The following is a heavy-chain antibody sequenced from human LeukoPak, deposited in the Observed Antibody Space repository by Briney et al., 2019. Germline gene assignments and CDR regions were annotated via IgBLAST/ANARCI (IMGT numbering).Heavy chain of an antibody. J-gene: IGHJ5*02. CDR1: GFTFNTYW. CDR2: INADGSST. D-gene: IGHD4-17*01. CDR3: ARGVNGDSRFDP. Sequence: GGSLRLSCAASGFTFNTYWMHWVRQAPGKGLVWVSRINADGSSTRYADSVKGRFTISRDNAKNTLYLQMNSLRAEDTAVYYCARGVNGDSRFDPWGQGTLVTVSS. V-gene: IGHV3-74*01.